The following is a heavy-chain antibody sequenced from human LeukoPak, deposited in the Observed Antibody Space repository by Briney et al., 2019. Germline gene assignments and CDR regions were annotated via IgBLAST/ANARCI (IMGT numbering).Heavy chain of an antibody. CDR3: ATRQSRSNYYGSGSYYNWGSVYYYYYMDV. CDR2: IYYSGST. V-gene: IGHV4-59*01. Sequence: PSETLSLTCTVSGGSISSYYWSWIRQPPGKGLEWIGYIYYSGSTNYNPSLKSRVTISVDTSKNQFSLKLSSVTAADTAVYYCATRQSRSNYYGSGSYYNWGSVYYYYYMDVWGKGTTVTVSS. D-gene: IGHD3-10*01. J-gene: IGHJ6*03. CDR1: GGSISSYY.